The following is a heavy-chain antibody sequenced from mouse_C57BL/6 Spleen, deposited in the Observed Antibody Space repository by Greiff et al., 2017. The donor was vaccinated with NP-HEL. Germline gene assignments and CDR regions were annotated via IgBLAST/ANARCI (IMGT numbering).Heavy chain of an antibody. CDR3: ARLGGNYGYYYAMDY. D-gene: IGHD2-1*01. V-gene: IGHV5-6*01. J-gene: IGHJ4*01. CDR1: GFTFSSYG. Sequence: EVKLVESGGDLVKPGGSLKLSCAASGFTFSSYGMSWVRQTPDKRLEWVATISSGGSYTYYPDSVKGRFTISRDNAKNTLYLQMSSLKSEDTAMYYCARLGGNYGYYYAMDYWGQGTSVTVSS. CDR2: ISSGGSYT.